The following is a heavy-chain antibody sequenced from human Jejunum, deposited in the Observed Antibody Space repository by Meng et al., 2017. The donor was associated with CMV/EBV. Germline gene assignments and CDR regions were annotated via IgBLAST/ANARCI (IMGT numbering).Heavy chain of an antibody. D-gene: IGHD6-19*01. V-gene: IGHV7-4-1*01. CDR1: GYTFTSSS. CDR3: ARGNGWRFDY. Sequence: QVQLVQSGSELKKPGGSVKVSFQAAGYTFTSSSMNWVRHAPGQGLEWMGWININTGNPTYAQGFTGRFVFSLDTSVSTAYLQIDSLKADDTAVYYCARGNGWRFDYWGQGTLVTVSS. CDR2: ININTGNP. J-gene: IGHJ4*02.